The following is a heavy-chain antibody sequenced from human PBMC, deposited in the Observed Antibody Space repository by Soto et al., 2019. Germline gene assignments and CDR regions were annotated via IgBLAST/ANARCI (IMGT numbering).Heavy chain of an antibody. V-gene: IGHV3-30-3*01. J-gene: IGHJ4*02. Sequence: GGSLRLSCAASGFTFSSYAMHWVRQAPGKGLEWVAVISYDGSNKYYADSVKGRFTISRDNSKNTLYLQMNSLRAEDTAVYYCARDQSRNTAMVTRRKFDYWGQGTLVTVSS. CDR2: ISYDGSNK. D-gene: IGHD5-18*01. CDR1: GFTFSSYA. CDR3: ARDQSRNTAMVTRRKFDY.